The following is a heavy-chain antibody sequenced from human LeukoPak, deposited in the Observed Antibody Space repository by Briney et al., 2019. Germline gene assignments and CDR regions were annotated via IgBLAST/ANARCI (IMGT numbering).Heavy chain of an antibody. Sequence: GGSLRLSCAASGFTFSIYSMNWVRQAPGKGLEWVSFNNSRSTKYYADSVKGRFTISSDNAKNSLYLQMNSLRAEDTAVYYCARVRREMKRSLGRTTEYSYYYYMDVWGKGTTVTVSS. CDR3: ARVRREMKRSLGRTTEYSYYYYMDV. CDR2: NNSRSTK. CDR1: GFTFSIYS. J-gene: IGHJ6*03. D-gene: IGHD1/OR15-1a*01. V-gene: IGHV3-48*01.